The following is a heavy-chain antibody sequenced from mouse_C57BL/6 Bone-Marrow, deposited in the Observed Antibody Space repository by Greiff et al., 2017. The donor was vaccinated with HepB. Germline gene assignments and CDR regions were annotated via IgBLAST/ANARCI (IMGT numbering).Heavy chain of an antibody. Sequence: QVQLQQPGAELVMPGASVKLSCKASGYTFTSYWMHWVKQRPGQGLEWIGEVYPADSYTNYNQKFKGKSTLTVDKSSSTAYMQLSSLTSEDSAVYYCARGYYGSSYAMDYWGQGTSVTVSS. J-gene: IGHJ4*01. CDR2: VYPADSYT. V-gene: IGHV1-69*01. CDR1: GYTFTSYW. D-gene: IGHD1-1*01. CDR3: ARGYYGSSYAMDY.